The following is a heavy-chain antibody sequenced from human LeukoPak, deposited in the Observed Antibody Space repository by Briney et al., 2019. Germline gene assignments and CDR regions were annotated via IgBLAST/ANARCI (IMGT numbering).Heavy chain of an antibody. CDR1: GFTFSNYA. Sequence: PGGSLRLSCSASGFTFSNYAMHWVRQAPGKGLEWVAVISYDGSNKYYADSVKGRFTISRDNSKNTLYLQMNSLRAEDTAVYYCARDPETYGSGSYCDYWGQGTLVTVSS. V-gene: IGHV3-30-3*01. CDR3: ARDPETYGSGSYCDY. D-gene: IGHD3-10*01. CDR2: ISYDGSNK. J-gene: IGHJ4*02.